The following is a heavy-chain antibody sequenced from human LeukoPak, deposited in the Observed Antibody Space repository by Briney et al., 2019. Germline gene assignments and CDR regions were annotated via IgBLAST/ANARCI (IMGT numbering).Heavy chain of an antibody. J-gene: IGHJ5*02. CDR2: INPRTGST. CDR3: VRGLKIFGVAIPAS. D-gene: IGHD3-3*01. V-gene: IGHV1-46*01. CDR1: GYIFTRFF. Sequence: ASVKVSCKASGYIFTRFFLDWVLQAPGQGPEWMGIINPRTGSTTYAQKFQDRVTMTSDMSTSTVYIELSGLTFEDTAVYYCVRGLKIFGVAIPASWGQGTLVTVSS.